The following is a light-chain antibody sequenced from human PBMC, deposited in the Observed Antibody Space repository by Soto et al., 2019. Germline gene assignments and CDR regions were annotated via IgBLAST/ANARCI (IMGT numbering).Light chain of an antibody. V-gene: IGKV3-20*01. Sequence: EIVLTQSPGTLSLSPGERATLSCRASQSLSSSYLAWYQQKPGQAPRLLIYGVSSRATGIPDRFSGSGSGTDFTLTISRLEPEDFAVYYCQQYGTSHRTFGQGTKLEIK. CDR1: QSLSSSY. CDR2: GVS. J-gene: IGKJ2*01. CDR3: QQYGTSHRT.